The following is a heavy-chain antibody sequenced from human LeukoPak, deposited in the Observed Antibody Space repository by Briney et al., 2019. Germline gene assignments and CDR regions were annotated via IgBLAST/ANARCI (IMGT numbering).Heavy chain of an antibody. CDR2: MNPNSGNT. Sequence: ASVKVSCKASGYSFTNCDITWVRQATGQGLEWMGWMNPNSGNTGFAQNFQGRVTITRNTSISTAYMELSSLRSEDTAVYYCARSQSKVGAKVFNWFDPWGQGTLVTVSS. CDR3: ARSQSKVGAKVFNWFDP. CDR1: GYSFTNCD. D-gene: IGHD1-26*01. V-gene: IGHV1-8*03. J-gene: IGHJ5*02.